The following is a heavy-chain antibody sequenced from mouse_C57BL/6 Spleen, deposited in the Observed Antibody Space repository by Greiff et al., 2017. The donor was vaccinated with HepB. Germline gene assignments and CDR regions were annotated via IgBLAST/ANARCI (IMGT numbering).Heavy chain of an antibody. Sequence: QVQLQQSGPELVKPGASVKISCKASGYAFSSSWMNWVKQRPGKGLEWIGRIYPGDGDTNYNGKFKGKATLTADKSSSTAYMQLSSLTSEDSAVYFCARSGVYDYDENYFDYWGQGTTLTVSS. D-gene: IGHD2-4*01. CDR1: GYAFSSSW. CDR2: IYPGDGDT. J-gene: IGHJ2*01. V-gene: IGHV1-82*01. CDR3: ARSGVYDYDENYFDY.